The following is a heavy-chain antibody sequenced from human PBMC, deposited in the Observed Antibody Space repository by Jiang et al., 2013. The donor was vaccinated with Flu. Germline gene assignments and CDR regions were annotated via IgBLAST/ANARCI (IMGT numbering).Heavy chain of an antibody. Sequence: LLKPSETLSLTCTVSGGSISTYSWSWFRQPPGKGLEWIASLFYSGSTTYNPSLKSRVSISVDTSKNQLSLKLSSVTAADTAVYYCARDLDQFYGMDIWGQGTTVTVSS. CDR3: ARDLDQFYGMDI. V-gene: IGHV4-59*01. CDR2: LFYSGST. J-gene: IGHJ6*02. CDR1: GGSISTYS.